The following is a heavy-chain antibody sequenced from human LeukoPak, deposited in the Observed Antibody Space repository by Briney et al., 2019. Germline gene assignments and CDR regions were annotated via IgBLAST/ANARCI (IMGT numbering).Heavy chain of an antibody. CDR3: AELGITMIGGV. J-gene: IGHJ4*02. CDR1: GFTFSSYG. Sequence: PGGSLRLSCAASGFTFSSYGMNWVRQAPGKGLEWVSYISSSGSTIYYADSVKGRFTISRDNAKNSLYLQMNSLRAEDTAVYYCAELGITMIGGVWGQGTLVTVSS. CDR2: ISSSGSTI. D-gene: IGHD3-10*02. V-gene: IGHV3-48*04.